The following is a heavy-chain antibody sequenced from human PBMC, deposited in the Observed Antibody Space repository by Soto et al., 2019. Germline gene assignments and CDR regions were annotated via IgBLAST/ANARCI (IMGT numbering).Heavy chain of an antibody. D-gene: IGHD4-17*01. CDR3: ARQRSYFDS. V-gene: IGHV3-48*02. CDR1: GFTFNSYS. J-gene: IGHJ4*02. CDR2: ISSYSSSI. Sequence: GGSLRLSCAASGFTFNSYSMAWVRQAPGKGLEWVSYISSYSSSIYYADSVQGRFTISRDNAKNSLYLQMSSLRDGDTAVYYRARQRSYFDSWGQGTLVTVSS.